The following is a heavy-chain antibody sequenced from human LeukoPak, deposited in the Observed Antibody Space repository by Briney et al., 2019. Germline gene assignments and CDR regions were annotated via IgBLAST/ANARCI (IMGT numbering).Heavy chain of an antibody. Sequence: SGTLSLTCAVYGGSFSGYYWSWIRQPPGKGLEWIGEINHSGSTNYDPSLKSRVTISVDTSKNQFSLKLSSVTAADTAVYYCARAVTAGYSSGWYRRRANWFDPWGQGTLVTVSS. J-gene: IGHJ5*02. D-gene: IGHD6-19*01. CDR1: GGSFSGYY. CDR2: INHSGST. V-gene: IGHV4-34*01. CDR3: ARAVTAGYSSGWYRRRANWFDP.